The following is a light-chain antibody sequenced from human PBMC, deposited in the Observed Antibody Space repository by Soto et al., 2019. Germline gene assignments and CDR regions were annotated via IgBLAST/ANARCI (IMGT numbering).Light chain of an antibody. CDR2: AAT. Sequence: DIQMTQSPSSLSASVGDRVTITCRASQSVNTYLNWYQKRQGQAPKLLIYAATSLQSGVPPRFSGSGSGTDFNLTISRLQPEDFANYYCQQSHNTPYTFGLGTMLEVK. CDR1: QSVNTY. V-gene: IGKV1-39*01. J-gene: IGKJ2*01. CDR3: QQSHNTPYT.